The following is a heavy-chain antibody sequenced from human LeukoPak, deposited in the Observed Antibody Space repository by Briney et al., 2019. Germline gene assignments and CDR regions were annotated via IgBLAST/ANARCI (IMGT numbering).Heavy chain of an antibody. CDR3: ARGGSSWDCDY. V-gene: IGHV3-21*01. D-gene: IGHD6-13*01. CDR1: GYTFSSYS. CDR2: ISSSSSYI. J-gene: IGHJ4*02. Sequence: GGSLRLSCAASGYTFSSYSMNWVRQAPGKGLEWVSSISSSSSYIYYADSVKGRFTISRDNAKNSLYLQMNSLRAEDTAVYYCARGGSSWDCDYWGQGTLVTVSS.